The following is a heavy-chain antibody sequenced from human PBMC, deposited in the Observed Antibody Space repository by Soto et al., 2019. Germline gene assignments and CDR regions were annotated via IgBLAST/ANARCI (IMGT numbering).Heavy chain of an antibody. CDR1: SGSINSFY. D-gene: IGHD1-7*01. V-gene: IGHV4-4*07. J-gene: IGHJ4*02. Sequence: SETLSLTCTVSSGSINSFYWAWIRQPAGKGLEWIGRIHSSGTTNYNPSLSGRVTMSVDPSKNQFSLRLTSVTAADTAVYYCARDRIIGTSYSDYWGQGILVTVS. CDR3: ARDRIIGTSYSDY. CDR2: IHSSGTT.